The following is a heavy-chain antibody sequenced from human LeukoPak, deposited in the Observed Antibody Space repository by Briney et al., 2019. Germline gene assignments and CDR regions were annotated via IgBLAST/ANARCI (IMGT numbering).Heavy chain of an antibody. V-gene: IGHV3-7*01. CDR2: IKTDASEK. CDR1: GFIFSNCW. CDR3: ARDSPLPYSSPGAFDI. D-gene: IGHD6-13*01. Sequence: GGSLRLSCETSGFIFSNCWMTWVRQAPGKGLEWVANIKTDASEKYYADSVKGRFTISRDNAKMSLYLQMNSLRAEDTAVYYCARDSPLPYSSPGAFDIWGQGTMVTVSS. J-gene: IGHJ3*02.